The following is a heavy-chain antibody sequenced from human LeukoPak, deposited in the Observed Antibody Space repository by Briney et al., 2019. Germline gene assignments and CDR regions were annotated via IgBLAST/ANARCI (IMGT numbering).Heavy chain of an antibody. D-gene: IGHD5-18*01. Sequence: GGSLRLSCAASGIIVSSIYMSWVRQAPGKGLEWVSVIYSGGSTYYADSVKGRFTISRDNSKNTLYLQMNSLRAEDTAVYYCASNVDTAMVGGDYYFDYWGQGTLVTVSS. CDR2: IYSGGST. J-gene: IGHJ4*02. CDR3: ASNVDTAMVGGDYYFDY. CDR1: GIIVSSIY. V-gene: IGHV3-66*01.